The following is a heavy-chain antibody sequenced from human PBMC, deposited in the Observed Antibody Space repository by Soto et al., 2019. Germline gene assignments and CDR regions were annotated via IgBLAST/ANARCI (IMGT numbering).Heavy chain of an antibody. D-gene: IGHD6-13*01. CDR3: ARDSEYSSSWSRALDY. CDR2: IWYDGSNK. J-gene: IGHJ4*02. V-gene: IGHV3-33*01. Sequence: GGSLRLSCAASGFTFSSYGMHWVRQAPGKGLEWVAVIWYDGSNKYYADSVKGRFTISRDNSKNTLYLQMNSLRAEDTAVYYCARDSEYSSSWSRALDYWGQGTLVTVSS. CDR1: GFTFSSYG.